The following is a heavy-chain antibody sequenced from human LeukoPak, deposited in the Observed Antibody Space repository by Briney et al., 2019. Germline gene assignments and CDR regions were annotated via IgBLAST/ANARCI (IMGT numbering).Heavy chain of an antibody. J-gene: IGHJ4*02. CDR1: GGSFSGYY. CDR3: ARPDWGVVARD. D-gene: IGHD3/OR15-3a*01. Sequence: PSETLSLTCAVYGGSFSGYYWSWIRQPPGKGLEWIGEINHSGSTNYNPSLKSRVTISVDTSKNQFSLKLSSVTAADTAVYYCARPDWGVVARDWGQGTLVTVSS. CDR2: INHSGST. V-gene: IGHV4-34*01.